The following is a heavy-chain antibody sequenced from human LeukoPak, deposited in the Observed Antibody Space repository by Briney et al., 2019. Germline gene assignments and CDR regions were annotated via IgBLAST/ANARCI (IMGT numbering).Heavy chain of an antibody. CDR2: INGDGSST. D-gene: IGHD6-13*01. J-gene: IGHJ4*02. Sequence: GGSLRLSCAASGFAFSSCWMHWVRQAPGKGLVWVSRINGDGSSTGYADSVKGRLTISRDNANNMMYLQMDSLRAEDSATYYCVRGTTYSSTKADFCGQGTLVTVSS. V-gene: IGHV3-74*01. CDR3: VRGTTYSSTKADF. CDR1: GFAFSSCW.